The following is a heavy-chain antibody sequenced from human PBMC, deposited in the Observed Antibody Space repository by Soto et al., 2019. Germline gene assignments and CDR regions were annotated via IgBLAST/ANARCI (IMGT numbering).Heavy chain of an antibody. Sequence: LRLSCAASGFTFSSYAMSWVRQAPGKGLEWVSTISRSGDTTYYADSVKGRFTVSRDNSKNALYLQLNSLRAEDTAVYYCARPFPDNTYYYYGMDVWGQGTTVTVSS. CDR1: GFTFSSYA. CDR2: ISRSGDTT. D-gene: IGHD1-1*01. V-gene: IGHV3-23*01. CDR3: ARPFPDNTYYYYGMDV. J-gene: IGHJ6*02.